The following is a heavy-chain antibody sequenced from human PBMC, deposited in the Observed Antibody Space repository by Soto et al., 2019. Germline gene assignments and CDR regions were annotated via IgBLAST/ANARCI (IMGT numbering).Heavy chain of an antibody. CDR2: IYYRGNA. D-gene: IGHD3-9*01. CDR3: ARLEGLATISNYFDF. V-gene: IGHV4-39*01. CDR1: DDSINSDKYY. Sequence: SETLSLTCSVSDDSINSDKYYWGWIRQPPGKGLEWIGSIYYRGNAYYNPSLQTRVTISLDKSKSQFSLKLNSVTAADSAVYFCARLEGLATISNYFDFWGPGAXVTVSS. J-gene: IGHJ4*02.